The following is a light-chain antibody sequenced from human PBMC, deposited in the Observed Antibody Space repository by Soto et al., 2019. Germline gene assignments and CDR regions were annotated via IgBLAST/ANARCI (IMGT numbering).Light chain of an antibody. CDR3: SSYAGSNFNV. CDR1: SSDVGGYNF. V-gene: IGLV2-8*01. Sequence: QSVLTQPPSASGSPGQSVTISCTGTSSDVGGYNFVSWYQQHPGKAPKLIIYDVNKRPSGVPDRFSGSKSGNTASLTVSGLQPDDEADYYCSSYAGSNFNVFGIGNKVTVL. J-gene: IGLJ1*01. CDR2: DVN.